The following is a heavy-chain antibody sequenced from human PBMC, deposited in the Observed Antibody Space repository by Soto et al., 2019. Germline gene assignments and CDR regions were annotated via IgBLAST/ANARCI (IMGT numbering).Heavy chain of an antibody. CDR3: ARFRMYCGGDCYIDY. CDR1: GYTFTIYA. V-gene: IGHV1-3*04. Sequence: GASVKVSCKASGYTFTIYARHWVLQAPGQRLEWMGWINTGNGNTKYSQKFQGRVTITRDTSASTAYMELSSLRSEDTAVYYCARFRMYCGGDCYIDYWGPGTLVTVSS. J-gene: IGHJ4*02. CDR2: INTGNGNT. D-gene: IGHD2-21*02.